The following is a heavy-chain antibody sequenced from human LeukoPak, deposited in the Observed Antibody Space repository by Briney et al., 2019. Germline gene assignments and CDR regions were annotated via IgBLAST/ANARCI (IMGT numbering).Heavy chain of an antibody. CDR1: GFTFSSYA. CDR2: ISYDGSNK. J-gene: IGHJ5*02. CDR3: ARLRKSLSIAARGHNWFDP. Sequence: GRSLRLSCAASGFTFSSYAMHWVRQAPGKGLEWVAVISYDGSNKYYADSVKGRFTISRDNSKNTLYLQMNSLRAEDTAVYYCARLRKSLSIAARGHNWFDPWGQGTLVTVSS. V-gene: IGHV3-30-3*01. D-gene: IGHD6-6*01.